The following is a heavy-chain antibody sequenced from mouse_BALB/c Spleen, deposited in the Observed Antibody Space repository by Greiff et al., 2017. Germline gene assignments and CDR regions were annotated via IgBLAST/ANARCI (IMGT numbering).Heavy chain of an antibody. CDR2: IDPSDSYT. CDR3: ARSTDYYGSSYGAMDY. D-gene: IGHD1-1*01. V-gene: IGHV1-69*02. Sequence: VKLLESGAELVKPGASVKLSCKASGDTFTSYWMHWVKPRPGHGLEWIGEIDPSDSYTNYNQKFKGKATLTVDKSSSTAYMQLSSLTSEDSAVYDCARSTDYYGSSYGAMDYWGQGTSGPVSS. J-gene: IGHJ4*01. CDR1: GDTFTSYW.